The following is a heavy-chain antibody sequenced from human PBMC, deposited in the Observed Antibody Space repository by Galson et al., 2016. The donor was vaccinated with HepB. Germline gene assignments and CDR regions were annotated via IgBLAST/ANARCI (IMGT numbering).Heavy chain of an antibody. D-gene: IGHD7-27*01. CDR1: GFTFSSYV. J-gene: IGHJ4*01. CDR3: AKRRENWGHFDY. V-gene: IGHV3-23*01. Sequence: SLRLSCAASGFTFSSYVMSWVRQAPGKGLQWVSAISGSGDSTFYADSVKGRFTISRDNSKNTLYLQMDSLRADDTALYYCAKRRENWGHFDYWGQAPWSPSPQ. CDR2: ISGSGDST.